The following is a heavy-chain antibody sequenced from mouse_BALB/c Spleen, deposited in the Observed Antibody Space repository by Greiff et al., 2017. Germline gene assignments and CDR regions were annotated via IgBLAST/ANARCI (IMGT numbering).Heavy chain of an antibody. CDR2: ISNGGGST. V-gene: IGHV5-12-2*01. CDR1: GFTFSSYT. Sequence: EVKVVESGGGLVQPGGSLKLSCAASGFTFSSYTMSWVRQTPEKRLEWVAYISNGGGSTYYPDTVKGRFTIARDNAKNTLYLQMSSLKSEDTAMYSCARKGSYGGNSFAYWGQGTLVTVSA. D-gene: IGHD1-1*02. J-gene: IGHJ3*01. CDR3: ARKGSYGGNSFAY.